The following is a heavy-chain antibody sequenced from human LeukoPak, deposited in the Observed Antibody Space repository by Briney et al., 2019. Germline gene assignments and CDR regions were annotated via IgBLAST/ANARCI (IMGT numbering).Heavy chain of an antibody. CDR2: IKEDGSEK. J-gene: IGHJ6*02. D-gene: IGHD6-13*01. CDR3: ASQHVSYYYYGLDV. CDR1: GFSFSRDW. Sequence: GGSLRRSCLDSGFSFSRDWMSWVRQAPGKGLEWVANIKEDGSEKYFLDSVKGRFTISRDNAKNLVYLQMNSLRVEDTAVYYCASQHVSYYYYGLDVWGQGATVTVSS. V-gene: IGHV3-7*01.